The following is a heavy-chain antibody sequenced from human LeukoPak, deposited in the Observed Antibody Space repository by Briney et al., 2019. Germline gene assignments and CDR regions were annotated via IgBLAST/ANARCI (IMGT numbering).Heavy chain of an antibody. CDR1: GGSISSGSYY. Sequence: SQTLSLTCTVSGGSISSGSYYWSWIRQPAGKGLEWIGRIYTSGSTNYNPSLKNRVTISVDTSKNQFSLKLSSVTAADTAVYYCARLGELSTLDYWGQGTLVTVSS. J-gene: IGHJ4*02. CDR3: ARLGELSTLDY. CDR2: IYTSGST. D-gene: IGHD3-16*02. V-gene: IGHV4-61*02.